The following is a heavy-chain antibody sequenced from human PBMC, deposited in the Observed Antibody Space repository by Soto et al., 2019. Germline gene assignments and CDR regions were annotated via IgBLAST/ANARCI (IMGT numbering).Heavy chain of an antibody. D-gene: IGHD3-16*01. CDR1: GSSVSSGNYY. Sequence: TLSLTCTVSGSSVSSGNYYWTWIRQPPGKGLEWLAYIHDSGITNYNPSLKSRVTLSVDTSKNHFSLNLSSVTAADTAVYYCARDRGSAIDFWGQGTLVTVSS. CDR3: ARDRGSAIDF. CDR2: IHDSGIT. J-gene: IGHJ4*02. V-gene: IGHV4-61*03.